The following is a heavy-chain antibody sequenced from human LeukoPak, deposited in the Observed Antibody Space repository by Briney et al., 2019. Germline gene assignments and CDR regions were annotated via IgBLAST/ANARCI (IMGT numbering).Heavy chain of an antibody. CDR3: ARDLRRNSSGQGNWFDP. Sequence: ASVKVSCKASGGTFSSYAISWVRQAPGQGLEWMGRIIPILGIANYAQKFQGRVTITADKSTSTAYMELSSLRSEDTAVYYCARDLRRNSSGQGNWFDPWGQGTLVTVSS. J-gene: IGHJ5*02. CDR1: GGTFSSYA. D-gene: IGHD6-19*01. CDR2: IIPILGIA. V-gene: IGHV1-69*04.